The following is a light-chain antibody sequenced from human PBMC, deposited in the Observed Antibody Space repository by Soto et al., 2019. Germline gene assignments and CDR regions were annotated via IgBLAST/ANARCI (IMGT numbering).Light chain of an antibody. CDR3: QQRSNWTPLT. Sequence: EIVLTQSPATLSLSPGERATLSCRASQSVSSYLAWYQQKPGQAPRLLIYDASNRPTGIPARFSGSGSGTDFTLTISSLQPTDVAAYYCQQRSNWTPLTFGQGTQLEIK. J-gene: IGKJ5*01. V-gene: IGKV3-11*01. CDR1: QSVSSY. CDR2: DAS.